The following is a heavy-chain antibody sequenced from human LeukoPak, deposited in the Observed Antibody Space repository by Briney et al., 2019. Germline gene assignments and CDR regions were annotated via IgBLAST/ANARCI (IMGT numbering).Heavy chain of an antibody. CDR2: IYYSGST. J-gene: IGHJ4*02. V-gene: IGHV4-61*01. CDR3: ARKVVITRVYDY. D-gene: IGHD3-22*01. Sequence: SETLSLTCTVSGGSVSSGSYYWGWIRQPPGKGLEWIGYIYYSGSTNYNPSLKSRVTISVDTSKNQFSLKLSSVTAADTAVYYCARKVVITRVYDYWGQGTLITVSS. CDR1: GGSVSSGSYY.